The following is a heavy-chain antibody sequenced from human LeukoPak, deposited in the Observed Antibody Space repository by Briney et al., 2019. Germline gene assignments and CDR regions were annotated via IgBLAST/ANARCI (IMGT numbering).Heavy chain of an antibody. Sequence: GGSLRHSCAASGFTFNNYAMSWVRQAPGKGLEWVSAISVSGGSTYYADSVKGRFTISRDNSKNTLYLQMDSLRAEDTAVYYCAKRIAVVGPYFDYWGQGTLVTVSS. J-gene: IGHJ4*02. V-gene: IGHV3-23*01. D-gene: IGHD6-19*01. CDR1: GFTFNNYA. CDR2: ISVSGGST. CDR3: AKRIAVVGPYFDY.